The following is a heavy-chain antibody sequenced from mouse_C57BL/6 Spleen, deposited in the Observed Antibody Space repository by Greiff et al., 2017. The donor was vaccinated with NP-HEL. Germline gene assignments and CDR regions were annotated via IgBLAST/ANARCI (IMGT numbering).Heavy chain of an antibody. CDR3: AREDGSQAWFAY. J-gene: IGHJ3*01. Sequence: QVQLKQPGAELVKPGASVKMSCKASGYTFTSYWITWVKQRPGQGLEWIGDIYPGSGSTNYNEKFKSKATLTVDTSSSTAYMQLSSLTSEDSAVYYCAREDGSQAWFAYWGQGTLVTVSA. D-gene: IGHD1-1*01. CDR2: IYPGSGST. V-gene: IGHV1-55*01. CDR1: GYTFTSYW.